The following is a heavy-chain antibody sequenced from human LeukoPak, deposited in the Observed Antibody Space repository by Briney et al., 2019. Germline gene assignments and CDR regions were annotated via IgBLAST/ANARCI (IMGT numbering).Heavy chain of an antibody. V-gene: IGHV3-66*01. CDR1: GFTVSSTY. J-gene: IGHJ6*02. Sequence: GGSLRLSCAASGFTVSSTYMSWVRQAPGKGLEWVSIIYGGGSTYYADSVKGRFTISRDSSKNTLYLQMNSLRAEDTAVYYCAKDSSSSNYYYGMDVWGQGTTVTVSS. CDR3: AKDSSSSNYYYGMDV. CDR2: IYGGGST. D-gene: IGHD6-6*01.